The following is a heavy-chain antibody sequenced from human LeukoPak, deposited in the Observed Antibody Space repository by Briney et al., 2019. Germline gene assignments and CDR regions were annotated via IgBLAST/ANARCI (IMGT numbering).Heavy chain of an antibody. CDR2: IYYSGNT. J-gene: IGHJ6*04. CDR1: GGSISSATYY. V-gene: IGHV4-31*03. CDR3: ARDRITYYGSGSFSFYYYGMAV. Sequence: SETLSLTCTVSGGSISSATYYWSWIRQHPGKGLEWIGYIYYSGNTYYNPSLKSRVTISVDTSQNQFSLRLRSVPAADTAVYYCARDRITYYGSGSFSFYYYGMAVWGKGTTVTVSS. D-gene: IGHD3-10*01.